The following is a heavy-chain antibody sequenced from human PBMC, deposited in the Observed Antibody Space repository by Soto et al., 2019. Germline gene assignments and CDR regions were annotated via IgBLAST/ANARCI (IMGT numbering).Heavy chain of an antibody. CDR2: ISTYNGNT. V-gene: IGHV1-18*01. D-gene: IGHD6-6*01. CDR1: GYSFITYG. Sequence: QVQLVQSGAEVKKPGASVKVSCKASGYSFITYGISWVRQAPGQGLEWMGWISTYNGNTKYAQKLQGRVTITTDTSTTRGYVELRRLRSDRTAVYYCARDRPTSSIRARDYYYAMDVWCQGTTVTVSS. J-gene: IGHJ6*02. CDR3: ARDRPTSSIRARDYYYAMDV.